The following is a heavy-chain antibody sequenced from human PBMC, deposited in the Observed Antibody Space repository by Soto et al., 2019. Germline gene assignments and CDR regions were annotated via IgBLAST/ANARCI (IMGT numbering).Heavy chain of an antibody. D-gene: IGHD3-22*01. CDR1: GGTFSSYT. Sequence: SVKVSCKASGGTFSSYTISWVRQAPGQGLEWMGGIIPIFGTANYAQKFQGRVTITADESTSTAYMELSSLRSEDTAVYYCARAHYYDSSGYARQIYYYSYYGTDVWGQGTTVTVSS. CDR3: ARAHYYDSSGYARQIYYYSYYGTDV. CDR2: IIPIFGTA. J-gene: IGHJ6*02. V-gene: IGHV1-69*13.